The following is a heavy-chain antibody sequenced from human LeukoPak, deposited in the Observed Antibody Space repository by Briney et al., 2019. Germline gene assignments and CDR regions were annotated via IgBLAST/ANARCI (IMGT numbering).Heavy chain of an antibody. V-gene: IGHV3-74*01. J-gene: IGHJ4*02. CDR3: AREYSSSSGRAFDY. D-gene: IGHD6-6*01. CDR1: GFTFSNYW. Sequence: GGSLRLSCAASGFTFSNYWMHWVRQGPGKGLVWVSRISPDGSTTTYADSVKGRFIISRDSAQNTVYLQMSSLRLEDTAVYYCAREYSSSSGRAFDYWGQGTLVTVSS. CDR2: ISPDGSTT.